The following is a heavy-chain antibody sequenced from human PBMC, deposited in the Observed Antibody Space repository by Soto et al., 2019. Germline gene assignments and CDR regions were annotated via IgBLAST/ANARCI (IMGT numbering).Heavy chain of an antibody. CDR3: AKDMGWFGELRYFDY. CDR1: GFTFDDYA. CDR2: ISWNSGSI. Sequence: GGSLRLSCAASGFTFDDYAMHWVRQAPGKGLEWVSGISWNSGSIGYADSVKGRFTISRDNAKNSLFLQMNSLRAEDTALYYCAKDMGWFGELRYFDYWGQGTLVTVPQ. D-gene: IGHD3-10*01. J-gene: IGHJ4*02. V-gene: IGHV3-9*01.